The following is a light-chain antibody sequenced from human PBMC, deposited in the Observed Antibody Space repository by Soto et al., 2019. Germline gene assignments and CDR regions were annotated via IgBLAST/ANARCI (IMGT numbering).Light chain of an antibody. CDR2: EVS. V-gene: IGLV2-14*01. J-gene: IGLJ2*01. CDR1: SSDVGANNY. Sequence: QSALTQPASVSGSPGQPITISCTGTSSDVGANNYVTWYQHHPGKAPKLLIYEVSNRPSGVSSRFSGSKSGNTASLTISGLQAEDEADYYCSSYINSITFVVFGGGTKLTVL. CDR3: SSYINSITFVV.